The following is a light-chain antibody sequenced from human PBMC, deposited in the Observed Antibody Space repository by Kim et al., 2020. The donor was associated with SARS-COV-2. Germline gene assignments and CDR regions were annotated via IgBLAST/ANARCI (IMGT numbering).Light chain of an antibody. CDR1: KLGDKY. V-gene: IGLV3-1*01. CDR3: QAWDTYTVF. Sequence: SYELTQPPSVSVSPGQTASITCSGNKLGDKYASWYQQKAGQSPVLVIYQDNKRPAGIPERFSGSNSGNTATLTISGTQAMDEADYCCQAWDTYTVFFGGGTQLTVL. CDR2: QDN. J-gene: IGLJ2*01.